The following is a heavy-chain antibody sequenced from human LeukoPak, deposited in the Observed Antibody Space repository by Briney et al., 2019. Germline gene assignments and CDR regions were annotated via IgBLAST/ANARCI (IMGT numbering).Heavy chain of an antibody. CDR3: ATSYDMGWLIGY. D-gene: IGHD3/OR15-3a*01. V-gene: IGHV3-7*03. CDR2: IKQDGSEK. Sequence: GGPLRLSCAASGFTFGDTWMNWVRQVPGQGLEWVANIKQDGSEKFYVASVKGRFTISRDNGKSSLYLQMNSLRAEDTALYYCATSYDMGWLIGYWGQGTLVTVSS. CDR1: GFTFGDTW. J-gene: IGHJ4*02.